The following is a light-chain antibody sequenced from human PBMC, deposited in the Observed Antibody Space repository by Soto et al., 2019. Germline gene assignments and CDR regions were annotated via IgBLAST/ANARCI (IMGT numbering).Light chain of an antibody. CDR2: GAS. CDR1: QSVSSN. V-gene: IGKV3-15*01. J-gene: IGKJ4*01. Sequence: EIVMTQSPATLSVSPGERATLSCRASQSVSSNLAWYQQKPGQAPRLLIYGASTRATGIPARFSGSGSGTEFTLTISSLQSEDFAVYYCQQYKRTFGGGTKVEIK. CDR3: QQYKRT.